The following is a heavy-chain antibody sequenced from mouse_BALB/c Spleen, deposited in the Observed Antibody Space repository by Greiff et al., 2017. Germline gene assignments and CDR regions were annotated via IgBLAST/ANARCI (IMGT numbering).Heavy chain of an antibody. CDR1: GDSITSGY. J-gene: IGHJ1*01. CDR3: ARYLYGNWYFDV. Sequence: VQLKESGPSLVKPSQTLSLTCSVTGDSITSGYWNWIRKFPGNKLEYMGYISYSGSTYYNPSLKSRISITRDTSKNQYYLQLNSVTTEDTATYYCARYLYGNWYFDVWGAGTTVTVSS. D-gene: IGHD2-10*02. V-gene: IGHV3-8*02. CDR2: ISYSGST.